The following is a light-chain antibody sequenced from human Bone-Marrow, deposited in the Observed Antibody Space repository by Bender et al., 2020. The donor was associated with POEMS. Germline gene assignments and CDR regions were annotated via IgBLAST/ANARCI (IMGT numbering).Light chain of an antibody. CDR3: QVWDSPTDHVV. J-gene: IGLJ2*01. CDR1: RLGDKY. Sequence: SFELTQPPSVSVSPGQTASITCSGDRLGDKYACWYQQKPGQAPVFIVSDDGDGPSGIPERFSGSNSGNTATLTISRVEAGDEADYYCQVWDSPTDHVVFGGGTKLTVL. CDR2: DDG. V-gene: IGLV3-1*01.